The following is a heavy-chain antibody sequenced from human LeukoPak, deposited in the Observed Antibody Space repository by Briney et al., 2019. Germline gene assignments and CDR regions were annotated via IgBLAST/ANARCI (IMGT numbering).Heavy chain of an antibody. J-gene: IGHJ6*03. D-gene: IGHD2-2*01. CDR3: ARKGPANYYSYYMDV. V-gene: IGHV1-8*01. Sequence: ASVKVSCKASGYTFTSYDINWVRQATGQGLEWMGWMNPNSGNTGYAQKFQGRVTMTRNTSISTAYMELSSLRSEDTAVYFCARKGPANYYSYYMDVWGKGTTVTVSS. CDR1: GYTFTSYD. CDR2: MNPNSGNT.